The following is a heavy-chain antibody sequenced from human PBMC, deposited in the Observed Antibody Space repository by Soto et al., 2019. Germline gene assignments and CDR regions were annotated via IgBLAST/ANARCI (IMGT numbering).Heavy chain of an antibody. CDR2: ISSSSSYI. V-gene: IGHV3-21*01. Sequence: EVQLVESGGGLVKPGGSLRLSCAASGFTFSSYSMNWVRQAPGKGLEWVSSISSSSSYIYYADSVKGRFTISRDNAKNSLYLQMNSLRAEDTAVYYCARGEVVAASSFNWFDPWCQGTLVTVSS. D-gene: IGHD2-15*01. CDR3: ARGEVVAASSFNWFDP. CDR1: GFTFSSYS. J-gene: IGHJ5*02.